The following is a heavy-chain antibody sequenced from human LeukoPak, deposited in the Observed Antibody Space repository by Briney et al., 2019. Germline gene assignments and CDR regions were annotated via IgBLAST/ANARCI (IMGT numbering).Heavy chain of an antibody. V-gene: IGHV3-72*01. CDR1: GFTLNNHY. J-gene: IGHJ4*02. D-gene: IGHD2-21*02. CDR3: GRDTATALDY. CDR2: IKNKRGSYTA. Sequence: PGGSLSLSCAASGFTLNNHYLDWVRQPPRQGLEWVGRIKNKRGSYTADYAASVKGRFTISRDDSQNSLDLQMNSLKTEVTAVYYCGRDTATALDYWGEGSLVTASS.